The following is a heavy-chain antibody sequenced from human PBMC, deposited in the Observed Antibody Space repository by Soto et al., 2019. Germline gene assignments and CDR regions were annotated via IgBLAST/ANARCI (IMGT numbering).Heavy chain of an antibody. CDR2: IYHSGST. V-gene: IGHV4-4*02. Sequence: QVQLQESGPGLVKPSGTLSLTCAVSGGSISSGNCWSWVRQPPRKGLEWIGEIYHSGSTNYNPSLKSRVTISVDKSKNQFSLKLSSVTAAETAVYYCARDQVEMATLRDAFDIWGQGTMVTVSS. CDR1: GGSISSGNC. D-gene: IGHD2-21*01. J-gene: IGHJ3*02. CDR3: ARDQVEMATLRDAFDI.